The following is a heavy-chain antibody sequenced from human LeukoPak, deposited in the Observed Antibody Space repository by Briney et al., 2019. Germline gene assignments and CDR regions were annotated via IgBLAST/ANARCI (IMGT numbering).Heavy chain of an antibody. V-gene: IGHV3-30-3*01. CDR1: GFTYSRYA. J-gene: IGHJ4*02. Sequence: GGSLRLSCATSGFTYSRYAMHWVRQAPGKGLEWVALISYDANIGSNKYYADSVKGRFTISRDNSKNTLYLQMNSLRAEDTAVYYCARDGGYDFWSGYYQDYWGQGTLVTVSS. D-gene: IGHD3-3*01. CDR2: ISYDANIGSNK. CDR3: ARDGGYDFWSGYYQDY.